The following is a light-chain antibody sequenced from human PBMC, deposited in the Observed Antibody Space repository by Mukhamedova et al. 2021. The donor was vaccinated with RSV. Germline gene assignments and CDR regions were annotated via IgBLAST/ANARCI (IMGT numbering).Light chain of an antibody. J-gene: IGKJ4*01. CDR2: SAS. CDR3: QKTYPSPLS. Sequence: WYQRRVHGKAPQLLIHSASTLQTGVSSRFSGGGSGTDFSLTVTGLQREDFALYFCQKTYPSPLSFCGGTRVVIK. V-gene: IGKV1-39*01.